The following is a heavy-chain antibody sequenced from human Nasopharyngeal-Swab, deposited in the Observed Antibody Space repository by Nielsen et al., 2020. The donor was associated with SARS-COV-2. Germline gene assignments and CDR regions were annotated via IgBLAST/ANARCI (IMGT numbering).Heavy chain of an antibody. CDR3: ARQGDIVVVPAASALDY. Sequence: VRQRPGKGLVWMGIIYPGDSDTRYSPSFQGQVTISADKSISTAYLQWSSLKASDTAMYYCARQGDIVVVPAASALDYWGQGTLVTVSS. D-gene: IGHD2-2*01. V-gene: IGHV5-51*01. J-gene: IGHJ4*02. CDR2: IYPGDSDT.